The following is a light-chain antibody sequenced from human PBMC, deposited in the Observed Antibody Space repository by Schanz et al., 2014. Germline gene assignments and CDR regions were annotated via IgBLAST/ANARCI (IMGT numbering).Light chain of an antibody. Sequence: EIVLTQSPGTLSLSPGERATLSCRASQTVRTSYLAWYQQKFGQAPRLLIYAASSRATGIPARFSGSGSGTDFTLTISNPEAEDFAVYYCHHRSNWPLWTFGHGTKVQIK. V-gene: IGKV3D-20*02. CDR2: AAS. CDR3: HHRSNWPLWT. J-gene: IGKJ1*01. CDR1: QTVRTSY.